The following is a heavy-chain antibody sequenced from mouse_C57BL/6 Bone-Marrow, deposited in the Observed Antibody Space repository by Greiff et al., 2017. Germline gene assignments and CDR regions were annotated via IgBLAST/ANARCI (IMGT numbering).Heavy chain of an antibody. J-gene: IGHJ1*03. CDR3: TRDTTVVGWYFDV. D-gene: IGHD1-1*01. V-gene: IGHV1-15*01. CDR1: GYTFTDYE. Sequence: VQGVESGAELVRPGASVTLSCKASGYTFTDYEMHWVKQTPVHGLEWIGAIDPETGGTAYNQKFKGKAILTADKSSSTAYMELRSLTSEDSAVYYCTRDTTVVGWYFDVWGTGTTVTVSS. CDR2: IDPETGGT.